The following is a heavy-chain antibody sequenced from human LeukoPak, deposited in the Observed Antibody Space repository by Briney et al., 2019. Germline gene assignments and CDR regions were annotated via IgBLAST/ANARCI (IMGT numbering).Heavy chain of an antibody. V-gene: IGHV4-4*02. CDR2: INHSGST. Sequence: PSETLSPTCAVSGISISTSNWWSWVRQPPGKGLEWIGEINHSGSTNYNPSLKSRVTISVDTSKNRFSLKLNSVTAADTAVYYCASLYGGNSRWFDPWGQGTLVTVSS. J-gene: IGHJ5*02. CDR3: ASLYGGNSRWFDP. D-gene: IGHD4-23*01. CDR1: GISISTSNW.